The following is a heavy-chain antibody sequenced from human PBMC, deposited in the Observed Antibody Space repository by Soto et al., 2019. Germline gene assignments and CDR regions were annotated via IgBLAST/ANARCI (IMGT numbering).Heavy chain of an antibody. D-gene: IGHD3-22*01. V-gene: IGHV3-30*18. J-gene: IGHJ4*02. CDR1: GFTFSSYG. CDR3: AKDTYYYDSSGYPIDY. Sequence: GGSLRLSCAASGFTFSSYGMHWVRQAPGKGLEWVTVISYDGSNKYYADSVKGRFTISRDNSKNTLYLQMNSLRAEDTAVYYCAKDTYYYDSSGYPIDYWGQGTLVTVSS. CDR2: ISYDGSNK.